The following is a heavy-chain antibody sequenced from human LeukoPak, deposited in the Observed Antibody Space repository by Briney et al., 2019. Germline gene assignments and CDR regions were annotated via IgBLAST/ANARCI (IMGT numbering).Heavy chain of an antibody. Sequence: KPSETLSLTCAVYGGSFSGYYWSWIRQPPGKGLEWVGEINHSGSTNYNPSLKSRVNISVDPSKNQFSLKLSSVTAADTAVYYCARGPRGVVVVAARYYGMDVWGQGTTVTVSS. CDR1: GGSFSGYY. J-gene: IGHJ6*02. CDR3: ARGPRGVVVVAARYYGMDV. V-gene: IGHV4-34*01. CDR2: INHSGST. D-gene: IGHD2-15*01.